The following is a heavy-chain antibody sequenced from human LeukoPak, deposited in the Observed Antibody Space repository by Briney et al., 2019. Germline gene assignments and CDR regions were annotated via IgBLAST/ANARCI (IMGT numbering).Heavy chain of an antibody. CDR2: LACLDASCTE. J-gene: IGHJ4*02. CDR3: VRDSEGSFDY. D-gene: IGHD3-10*01. CDR1: GFTFGTFD. V-gene: IGHV3-23*01. Sequence: TGGSLRLSCAASGFTFGTFDMSWVRQAPGKGLEWVSTLACLDASCTEYYSDSVKGRFSVSRDKSKGTLSLQVNSLRVEDTAMYYCVRDSEGSFDYWGQGTLVTVSS.